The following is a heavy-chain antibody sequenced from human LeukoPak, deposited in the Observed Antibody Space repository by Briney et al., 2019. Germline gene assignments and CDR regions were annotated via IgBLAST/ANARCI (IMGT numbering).Heavy chain of an antibody. Sequence: SETLSLTCTVSGVSISSGSYYWGWIRQPPGKGLEWIGNIYFSGSTYYNPSLKSRVTISVDTSKNQFSLKLSSVTAADTAVYYCARAPNWVDPWGQGTLVTVSS. CDR3: ARAPNWVDP. CDR1: GVSISSGSYY. J-gene: IGHJ5*02. V-gene: IGHV4-39*01. CDR2: IYFSGST.